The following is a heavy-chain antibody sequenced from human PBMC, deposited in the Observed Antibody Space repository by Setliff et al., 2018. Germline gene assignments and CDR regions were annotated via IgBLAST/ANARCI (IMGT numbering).Heavy chain of an antibody. CDR1: GGSISSSNW. V-gene: IGHV4-4*02. J-gene: IGHJ5*02. Sequence: SETLSLTCAVSGGSISSSNWWSWVRQPPGKGLEWIGEINHSGSTNYNPSLKSRVTISVDTSKNQFSLKLSSVTAADTAVYYCARDRDYYDSSGYSYNWFDPWGQGTLVTVSS. CDR3: ARDRDYYDSSGYSYNWFDP. CDR2: INHSGST. D-gene: IGHD3-22*01.